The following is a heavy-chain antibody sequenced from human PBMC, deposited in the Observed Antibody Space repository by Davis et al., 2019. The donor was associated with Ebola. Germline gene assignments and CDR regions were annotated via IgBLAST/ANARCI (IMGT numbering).Heavy chain of an antibody. V-gene: IGHV3-23*01. Sequence: GESLKISCAASGFTFSSYAMSWVRQAPGKGLEWVSAIITGGSTYYADSVKGRFTISRDSSKTTLYLQMNSLRAEDTALYYCAKGYGVTSGYFDLWGQGTHVTVSS. D-gene: IGHD2-15*01. CDR1: GFTFSSYA. CDR2: IITGGST. CDR3: AKGYGVTSGYFDL. J-gene: IGHJ4*02.